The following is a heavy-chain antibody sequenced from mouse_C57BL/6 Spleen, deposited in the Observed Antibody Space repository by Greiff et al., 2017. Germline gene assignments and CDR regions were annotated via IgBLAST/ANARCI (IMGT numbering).Heavy chain of an antibody. J-gene: IGHJ3*01. V-gene: IGHV8-5*01. CDR2: IWWNDDK. Sequence: QVTLKESGPGILQPSQTLSLTCSFSGFSLSTSNMGIGWIRQPSGKGLEWLAHIWWNDDKYYNPSLKSRLTISKDTSNNQVFRKITSVDTANTATDYCAQIGDGNYLAWFAYWGQGTLVTVSA. CDR1: GFSLSTSNMG. D-gene: IGHD2-1*01. CDR3: AQIGDGNYLAWFAY.